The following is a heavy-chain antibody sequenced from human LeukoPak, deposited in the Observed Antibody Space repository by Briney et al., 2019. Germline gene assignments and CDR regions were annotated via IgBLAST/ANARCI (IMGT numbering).Heavy chain of an antibody. Sequence: GGSLRLSCSASGFTFSSYAMHWVRQAPGKGLEYVSAISRNWVSTYYADSVKHRLTISKDNSKTTLYLQMSRLRAEDTAVYYCVKDLVVEAAAAYWGQGTLVTVSS. J-gene: IGHJ4*02. V-gene: IGHV3-64D*06. CDR1: GFTFSSYA. CDR2: ISRNWVST. D-gene: IGHD2-2*01. CDR3: VKDLVVEAAAAY.